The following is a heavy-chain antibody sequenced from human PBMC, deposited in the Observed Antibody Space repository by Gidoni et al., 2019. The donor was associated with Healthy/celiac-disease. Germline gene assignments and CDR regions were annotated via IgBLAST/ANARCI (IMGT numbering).Heavy chain of an antibody. CDR3: ARVVAVAGTRIDY. CDR1: GGSFWGYY. Sequence: QVQLQQWGAGLLKPSATLSLTCAVYGGSFWGYYWSWIRQPPGKGLEWIGEINHSGSTNYNPSLKSRVTISVDTSKNQFSLKLSSVTAADTAVYYGARVVAVAGTRIDYWGQGTLVTVSS. V-gene: IGHV4-34*01. CDR2: INHSGST. D-gene: IGHD6-19*01. J-gene: IGHJ4*02.